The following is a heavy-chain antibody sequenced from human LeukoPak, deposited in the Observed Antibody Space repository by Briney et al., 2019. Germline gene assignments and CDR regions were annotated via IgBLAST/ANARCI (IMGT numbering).Heavy chain of an antibody. D-gene: IGHD5-12*01. V-gene: IGHV4-34*01. CDR3: ARGGYSGYDY. J-gene: IGHJ4*02. Sequence: SETLSLTCAVYGVSFSGYYWSWIRQPPGNGLEWSGEINHSESTNYNPSLKSRVPISVDTSKNQFSLKLSSVTAADTAVYYCARGGYSGYDYWGPGTLVTVSS. CDR2: INHSEST. CDR1: GVSFSGYY.